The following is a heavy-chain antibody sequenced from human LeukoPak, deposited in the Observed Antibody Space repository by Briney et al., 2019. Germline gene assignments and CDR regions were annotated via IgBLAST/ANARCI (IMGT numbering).Heavy chain of an antibody. Sequence: GGSLRLSCAASGFTFSSYSMNWVRQAPGKGLEWVSSISSSSSYIYYADSVKGRFTISRDNAKNSLYLQMNSLRAEDTAVYYCARDIGATTFFDYWGQGTLVTVSS. CDR3: ARDIGATTFFDY. CDR2: ISSSSSYI. D-gene: IGHD1-26*01. V-gene: IGHV3-21*01. CDR1: GFTFSSYS. J-gene: IGHJ4*02.